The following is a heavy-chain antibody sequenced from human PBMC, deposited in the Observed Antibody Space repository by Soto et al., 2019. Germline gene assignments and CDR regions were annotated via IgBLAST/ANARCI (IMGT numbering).Heavy chain of an antibody. D-gene: IGHD6-19*01. J-gene: IGHJ4*02. CDR1: GFTFSDYA. CDR3: PRGGRQGLVTSDFNY. Sequence: VQLVESGGGVVQPGRSLRLSCAASGFTFSDYAMHWVRQAPGKGLEWLAVVSHDGRNTHYADSVKGRFTISRASSKNTVSLETTSLRAGDTAVYYCPRGGRQGLVTSDFNYWGQGARVTVSS. V-gene: IGHV3-30*03. CDR2: VSHDGRNT.